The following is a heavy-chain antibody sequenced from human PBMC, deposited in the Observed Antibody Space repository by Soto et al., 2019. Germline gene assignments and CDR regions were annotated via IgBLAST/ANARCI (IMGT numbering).Heavy chain of an antibody. D-gene: IGHD2-15*01. Sequence: ASVKVSCKASGYTFTSYSMRWVRQAPGQGLEWMVIINPSSGRKSYAQNFQGSVTRTSDTSTSIVYMEMISLKSEDTAVYYCARDHNFGFILYAMDVWGQGTTVTVSS. CDR2: INPSSGRK. CDR3: ARDHNFGFILYAMDV. CDR1: GYTFTSYS. J-gene: IGHJ6*02. V-gene: IGHV1-46*01.